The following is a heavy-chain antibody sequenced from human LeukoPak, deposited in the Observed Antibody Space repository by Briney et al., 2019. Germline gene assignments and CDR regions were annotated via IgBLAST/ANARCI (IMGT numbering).Heavy chain of an antibody. Sequence: PSGTLSLTCAVSGGSISSSNWWSWVRQPPGKGLEWIGEIYHSGSTNYNPSLKSRVTISVDKSKNQFSLKLRSVTAADTAVYYCARDGVDTAMASYWYFDLWGRGTLVTVSS. CDR1: GGSISSSNW. V-gene: IGHV4-4*02. CDR3: ARDGVDTAMASYWYFDL. CDR2: IYHSGST. D-gene: IGHD5-18*01. J-gene: IGHJ2*01.